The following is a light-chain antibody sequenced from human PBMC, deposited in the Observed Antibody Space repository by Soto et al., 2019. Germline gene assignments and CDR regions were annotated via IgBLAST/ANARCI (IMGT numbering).Light chain of an antibody. CDR3: YKRYT. J-gene: IGKJ5*01. CDR2: GAS. Sequence: EIDITQSPSTLSVSVGERATLSCRASQSVNIYLALYQQKPGQAPRLHIFGASSRATGIPARFSGSGSGTDFTLTISSLDHEDFGVYFWYKRYTFGQGTRVEIK. CDR1: QSVNIY. V-gene: IGKV3-11*01.